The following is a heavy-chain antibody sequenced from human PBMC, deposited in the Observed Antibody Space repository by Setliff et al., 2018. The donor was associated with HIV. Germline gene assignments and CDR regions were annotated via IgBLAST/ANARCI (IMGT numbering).Heavy chain of an antibody. CDR1: GVSISSTNYY. CDR3: ARHSPTYCSGTSCYDNWFDP. J-gene: IGHJ5*02. V-gene: IGHV4-39*01. Sequence: SETVLTCTVSGVSISSTNYYWGWIRQPPGKGLEWIGTIYYSGSTYYNPSLESRVTISVDTSKNQFSLKLSSVTAADTAVYYCARHSPTYCSGTSCYDNWFDPWGQGTLVTVSS. CDR2: IYYSGST. D-gene: IGHD2-2*01.